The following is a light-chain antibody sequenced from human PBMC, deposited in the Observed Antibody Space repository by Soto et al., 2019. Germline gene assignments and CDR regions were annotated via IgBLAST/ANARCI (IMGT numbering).Light chain of an antibody. CDR2: DTS. Sequence: EVVLTQSPATLSLAPGERATLSCRASQFLSSYLAWYQQKPGQPPRLLIHDTSNRATGIPARFSGSRSGTDFTLTISSLEPEDFAVYYCQQYGSSGTFGQGTKVDIK. CDR3: QQYGSSGT. CDR1: QFLSSY. V-gene: IGKV3-11*01. J-gene: IGKJ1*01.